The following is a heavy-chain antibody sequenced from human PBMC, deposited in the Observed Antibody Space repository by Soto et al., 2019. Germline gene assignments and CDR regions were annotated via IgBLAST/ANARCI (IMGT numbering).Heavy chain of an antibody. V-gene: IGHV4-39*01. J-gene: IGHJ4*02. D-gene: IGHD1-20*01. CDR2: VFYTGFT. Sequence: QLQLQASGPGLVKPSETLSLTCAVSGGSISGSYYYWGWLRQSPGKGPEWLGRVFYTGFTSYNPSLASRVSVSVDTSKHQFSLKASGVSAADTAVYYCSTSQKGYNWNYFDHWGQGALVTVSS. CDR3: STSQKGYNWNYFDH. CDR1: GGSISGSYYY.